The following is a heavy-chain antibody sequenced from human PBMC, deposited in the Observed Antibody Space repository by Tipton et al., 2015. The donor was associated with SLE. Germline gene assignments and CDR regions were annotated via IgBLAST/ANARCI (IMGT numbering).Heavy chain of an antibody. CDR3: AKDSSSFGHDAFDI. J-gene: IGHJ3*02. V-gene: IGHV3-21*04. D-gene: IGHD6-6*01. CDR2: ISSSSSYI. Sequence: SLRLSCAASGFTFSSYSMNWVRLAPGKGLEWVSSISSSSSYIYYADSVKGRFTISRDNAKNSLYLQMNSLRAEDTAVYYCAKDSSSFGHDAFDIWGQGTMVTVSS. CDR1: GFTFSSYS.